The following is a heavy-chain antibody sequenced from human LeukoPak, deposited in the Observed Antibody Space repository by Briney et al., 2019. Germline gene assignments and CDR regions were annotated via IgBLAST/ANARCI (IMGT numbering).Heavy chain of an antibody. CDR1: GFTFTSSA. Sequence: GGSLRLSCAASGFTFTSSAMSCVRQAPRKGLECVSSISGSGGNTDYARSVKGRSTISRANSKNTLYLQMNGLRAPHTALYVCASHKENFYDTSSTYWGQGTLVTPSS. V-gene: IGHV3-23*01. CDR3: ASHKENFYDTSSTY. J-gene: IGHJ4*02. D-gene: IGHD3-22*01. CDR2: ISGSGGNT.